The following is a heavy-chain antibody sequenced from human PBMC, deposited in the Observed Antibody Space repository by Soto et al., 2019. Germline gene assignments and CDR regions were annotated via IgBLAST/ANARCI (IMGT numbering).Heavy chain of an antibody. CDR2: IFYLGSS. J-gene: IGHJ5*02. D-gene: IGHD3-3*02. CDR3: ERNSLALRKNNWFDP. Sequence: PSETLSLTCTVSGDSIISSDFYWGWFRQPPGKGLEWSGSIFYLGSSYYNPSLKSRVTMSVDTSKNQFSLRLRSVTAADTALYFCERNSLALRKNNWFDPWGQGITATVYS. V-gene: IGHV4-39*01. CDR1: GDSIISSDFY.